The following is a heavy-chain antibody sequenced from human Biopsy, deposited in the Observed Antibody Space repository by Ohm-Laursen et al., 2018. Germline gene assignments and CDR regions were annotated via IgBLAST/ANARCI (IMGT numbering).Heavy chain of an antibody. V-gene: IGHV1-46*01. CDR3: ARNTGWYGDLYYFDY. Sequence: ATVEISCKASGCSFTSYYMHWVRQAPGQGLEWMGMINPSGSTTSYPQIFQGRVTMTRDTSKSTVYMELSSLRSADTAVYFCARNTGWYGDLYYFDYWGQGTLVTVSS. D-gene: IGHD6-19*01. CDR1: GCSFTSYY. CDR2: INPSGSTT. J-gene: IGHJ4*02.